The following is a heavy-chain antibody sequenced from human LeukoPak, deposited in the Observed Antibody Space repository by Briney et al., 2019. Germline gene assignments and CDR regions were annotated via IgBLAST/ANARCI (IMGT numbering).Heavy chain of an antibody. CDR1: GFTFSSYG. V-gene: IGHV3-64*01. Sequence: GGSLRLSCAASGFTFSSYGMSRIRRAPGKGLEYVSAISSNGGSTYYANSVKGRFTISRDNSKNTLYLQMGSLRAEDMAVYYCARVPPTYYYDSSGYDYWGQGTLVTVSS. CDR3: ARVPPTYYYDSSGYDY. D-gene: IGHD3-22*01. CDR2: ISSNGGST. J-gene: IGHJ4*02.